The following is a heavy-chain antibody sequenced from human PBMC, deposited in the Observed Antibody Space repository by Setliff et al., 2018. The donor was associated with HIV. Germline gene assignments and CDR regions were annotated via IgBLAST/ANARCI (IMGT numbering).Heavy chain of an antibody. J-gene: IGHJ4*02. V-gene: IGHV1-2*02. D-gene: IGHD4-17*01. CDR2: INPNSGGT. CDR3: ARAPPMTTVVTPYFDY. Sequence: ASVMVSCKASGYTFTGYYMHWVRQAPGQGLEWMGWINPNSGGTNYAQKFQGRVTMTRDTSISTAYMELSRLRSDDTAVYYCARAPPMTTVVTPYFDYWGQGTLVTVSS. CDR1: GYTFTGYY.